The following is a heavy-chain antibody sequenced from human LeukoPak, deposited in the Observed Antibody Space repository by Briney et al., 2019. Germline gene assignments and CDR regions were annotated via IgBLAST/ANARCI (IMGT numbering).Heavy chain of an antibody. D-gene: IGHD3-3*01. CDR3: ARAEWSPYYYYYYMDV. CDR2: IYPGDSDT. CDR1: GYSFTSYW. J-gene: IGHJ6*03. Sequence: GESLKISCKGSGYSFTSYWIGWVRQMPGKGLEWMGIIYPGDSDTRYSPSFQGQVTISADNSISTAYLQWSSLKASDTAMYYCARAEWSPYYYYYYMDVWGKGTTVTVSS. V-gene: IGHV5-51*01.